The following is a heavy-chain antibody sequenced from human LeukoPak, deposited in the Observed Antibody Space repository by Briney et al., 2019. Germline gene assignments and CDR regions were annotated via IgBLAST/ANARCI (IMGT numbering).Heavy chain of an antibody. V-gene: IGHV3-30-3*01. J-gene: IGHJ4*02. CDR3: AKEFSGYLASFEY. CDR1: GFTFSSYA. D-gene: IGHD3-22*01. CDR2: ISYDGSNK. Sequence: PGGSLRLSCAASGFTFSSYAMHWVRQAPGKGLEWVAVISYDGSNKYYADSVKGRFTISRDNSKNRLYLQMNSLRAEDTAVYYCAKEFSGYLASFEYWGQGTLVTVSS.